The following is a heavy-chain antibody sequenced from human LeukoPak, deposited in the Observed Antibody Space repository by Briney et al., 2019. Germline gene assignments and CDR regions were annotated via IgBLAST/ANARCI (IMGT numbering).Heavy chain of an antibody. D-gene: IGHD6-19*01. V-gene: IGHV1-8*01. CDR1: GYTFTSYD. CDR2: MNPNSGNT. J-gene: IGHJ4*02. Sequence: ASVKVSCKAPGYTFTSYDINWVRQATGQGLEWMGWMNPNSGNTGYAQKFQGRVTMTRNTSISTAYMELSSLRSEDTAVYYCARGTIAVAGTDFDYWGQGTLVTVSS. CDR3: ARGTIAVAGTDFDY.